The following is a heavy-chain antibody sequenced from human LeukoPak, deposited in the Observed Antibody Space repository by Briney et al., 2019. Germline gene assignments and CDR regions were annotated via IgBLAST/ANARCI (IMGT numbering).Heavy chain of an antibody. J-gene: IGHJ4*02. D-gene: IGHD3-22*01. CDR3: ASLDYYDSGGYYGFGY. CDR1: GYTFTTYS. Sequence: ASVKVSCKASGYTFTTYSINWVRQAPGQGLEWMGWISPNTGNPTYAQGFTGRFVFSLDTSVSTTYLQISSLKAEDTAVYYCASLDYYDSGGYYGFGYWGQGTLVTVSS. CDR2: ISPNTGNP. V-gene: IGHV7-4-1*02.